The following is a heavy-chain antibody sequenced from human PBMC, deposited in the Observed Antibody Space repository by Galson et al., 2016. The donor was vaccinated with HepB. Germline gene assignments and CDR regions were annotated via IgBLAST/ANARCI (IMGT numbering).Heavy chain of an antibody. CDR1: GYTFTGYY. CDR2: INPNSGGT. Sequence: SVKVSCKASGYTFTGYYMHWVRQAPGQGLEWMGWINPNSGGTHYAHKFQGWVTLTRDTSISTPYMELSRLRSDDTSGYYCARVGYSGYDWFLSPSYKYDYWGQGTLVTVSP. D-gene: IGHD5-12*01. J-gene: IGHJ4*02. CDR3: ARVGYSGYDWFLSPSYKYDY. V-gene: IGHV1-2*04.